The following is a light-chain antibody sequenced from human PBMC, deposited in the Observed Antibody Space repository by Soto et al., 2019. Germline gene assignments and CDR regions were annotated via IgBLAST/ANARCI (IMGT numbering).Light chain of an antibody. CDR1: SSDVGGYNY. Sequence: VLTQPASVSGSPGQSVTISCTGTSSDVGGYNYVSWYQQLPGEAPKLIIYGVTDRPSGVSNRFSGSKSGNTASLTVSGLQAEDEGDYYCSSYTATRTYVFGTGTKLTVL. CDR2: GVT. CDR3: SSYTATRTYV. V-gene: IGLV2-14*01. J-gene: IGLJ1*01.